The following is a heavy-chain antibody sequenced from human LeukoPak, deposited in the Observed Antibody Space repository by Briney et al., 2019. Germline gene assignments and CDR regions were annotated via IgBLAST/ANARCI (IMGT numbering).Heavy chain of an antibody. CDR2: IYHSGST. CDR3: ARDGPYYYDSSGYYDAFDI. CDR1: GYSISSGYY. J-gene: IGHJ3*02. D-gene: IGHD3-22*01. V-gene: IGHV4-38-2*02. Sequence: SETLSLTCTVSGYSISSGYYWGWIRQPPGKGLEWIGSIYHSGSTYYNPSLKSRVTMSLDTSKNQFSLRLSSVTAADTAVYYCARDGPYYYDSSGYYDAFDIWGQGTMVTVSS.